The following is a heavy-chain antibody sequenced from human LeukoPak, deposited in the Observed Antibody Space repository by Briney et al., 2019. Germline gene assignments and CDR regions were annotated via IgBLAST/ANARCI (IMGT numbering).Heavy chain of an antibody. CDR1: GFTFSSYA. V-gene: IGHV3-64D*09. J-gene: IGHJ4*02. D-gene: IGHD3-22*01. CDR3: VKGHDSSGYYLSYFDY. Sequence: GGSLRLSCSASGFTFSSYAMHWVRQAPGKGLEYVSTISCNGGTTYYADSVKGRFTISRDNSKNTLYLQMSSLRAEDTAVYYCVKGHDSSGYYLSYFDYWGQGALVTVSS. CDR2: ISCNGGTT.